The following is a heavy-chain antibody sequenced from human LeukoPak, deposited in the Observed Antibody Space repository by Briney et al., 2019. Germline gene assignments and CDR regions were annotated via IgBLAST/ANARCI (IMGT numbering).Heavy chain of an antibody. J-gene: IGHJ4*02. Sequence: GKSLRLSCAASGFTFTTYYMSWVRQAPGKGLEWVANINQDGRTKYYVDSVKGRFTISRDNAINSVFLQMNSLRAEDTAVYYCARENWANDYWGQGTLVTVSP. V-gene: IGHV3-7*01. CDR3: ARENWANDY. D-gene: IGHD7-27*01. CDR2: INQDGRTK. CDR1: GFTFTTYY.